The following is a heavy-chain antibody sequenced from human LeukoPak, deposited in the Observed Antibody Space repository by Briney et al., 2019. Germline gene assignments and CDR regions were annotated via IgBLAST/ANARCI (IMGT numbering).Heavy chain of an antibody. D-gene: IGHD2-8*01. J-gene: IGHJ6*03. Sequence: GGSLRLSCAASGFTFSSYGMHWVRQAPGKGLEWVAYIQYDGSNEQYTDSVKGRFSISRDSSKNILYLQMNSLRAEDTAVYYCAKDRCSNGIGCYYYYMDVWGKGTTVTISS. V-gene: IGHV3-30*02. CDR3: AKDRCSNGIGCYYYYMDV. CDR2: IQYDGSNE. CDR1: GFTFSSYG.